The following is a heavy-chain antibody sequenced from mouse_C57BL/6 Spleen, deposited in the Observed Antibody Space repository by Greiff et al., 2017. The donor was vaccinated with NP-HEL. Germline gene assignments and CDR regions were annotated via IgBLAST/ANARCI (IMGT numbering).Heavy chain of an antibody. CDR3: TLNWDDFDY. J-gene: IGHJ2*01. Sequence: VQLQQSGAELVRPGASVKLSCTASGFNIKDDYMHWVKQRPEQGLEWIGWIDPENGDTEYASKFQGKATITADTSSNTAYLQLSSLTSEDTAGYYCTLNWDDFDYWGQGTTLTVSS. CDR2: IDPENGDT. D-gene: IGHD4-1*02. CDR1: GFNIKDDY. V-gene: IGHV14-4*01.